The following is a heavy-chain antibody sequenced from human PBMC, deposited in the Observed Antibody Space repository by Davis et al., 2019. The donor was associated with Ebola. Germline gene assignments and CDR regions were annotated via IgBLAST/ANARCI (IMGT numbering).Heavy chain of an antibody. V-gene: IGHV1-2*02. CDR3: ARDLWPVYYFDY. CDR1: GYTFTNYG. J-gene: IGHJ4*02. Sequence: ASVKVSCKASGYTFTNYGISWVRQAPGQGLEWMGWINPNSGGTNYAQKFQGRVTMTRDTSISTAYMELSRLRSDDTAVYYCARDLWPVYYFDYWGQGTLVTVSS. CDR2: INPNSGGT. D-gene: IGHD3-10*01.